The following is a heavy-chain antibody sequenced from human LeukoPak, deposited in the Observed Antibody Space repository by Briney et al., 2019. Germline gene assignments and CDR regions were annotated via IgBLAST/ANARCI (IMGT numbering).Heavy chain of an antibody. CDR2: ISSNGGST. D-gene: IGHD3-10*01. J-gene: IGHJ4*02. Sequence: PGGSLRLSCAASGFTFSSYAMHWVRQAPGKGLEYVSAISSNGGSTYYANSVKGRFTISRDNSKNTLYLQMNSLKAEDTAVYYCARGRGVPTDYWGQGTLVTVSS. CDR1: GFTFSSYA. V-gene: IGHV3-64*01. CDR3: ARGRGVPTDY.